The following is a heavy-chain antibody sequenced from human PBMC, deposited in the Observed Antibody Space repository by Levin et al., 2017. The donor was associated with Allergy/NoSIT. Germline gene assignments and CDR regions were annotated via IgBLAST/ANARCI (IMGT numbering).Heavy chain of an antibody. Sequence: GGSLRLSCAASGFTFSSYSMNWVRQAPGKGLEWVSSISSSSSYIYYADSVKGRFTISRDNAKNSLYLQMNSLRAEDTAVYYCAREGLRYFDWLPDAFDYWGQGTLVTVSS. V-gene: IGHV3-21*01. CDR2: ISSSSSYI. CDR3: AREGLRYFDWLPDAFDY. D-gene: IGHD3-9*01. J-gene: IGHJ4*02. CDR1: GFTFSSYS.